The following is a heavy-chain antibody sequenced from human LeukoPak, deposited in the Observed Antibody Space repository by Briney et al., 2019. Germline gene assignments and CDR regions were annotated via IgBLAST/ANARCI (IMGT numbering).Heavy chain of an antibody. J-gene: IGHJ4*02. V-gene: IGHV3-48*02. CDR1: GFTFSSYN. Sequence: GGSLRLSCAASGFTFSSYNMNWVRQAPGKGLEWVSYISSSSSTIYYADSVKGRFTISRDNAKNSLYLQMNSLRDEDTAVYYCAREYSSSSGSVSDYWAREPWSPSPQ. CDR3: AREYSSSSGSVSDY. CDR2: ISSSSSTI. D-gene: IGHD6-6*01.